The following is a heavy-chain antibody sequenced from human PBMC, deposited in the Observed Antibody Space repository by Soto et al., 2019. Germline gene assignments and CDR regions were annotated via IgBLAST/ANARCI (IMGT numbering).Heavy chain of an antibody. CDR1: GFTFNNYA. CDR2: ISGGGDTT. Sequence: EVQLLESGGGLVQPGGSLRLSCAASGFTFNNYAMTWVRQAPGKGLEWVSAISGGGDTTSYADSVKGRFTVSREGSKNTLYLQMSSLRAEDTALYYCAKGRGGSGSLTPRVDCWGQGTLVSVSS. J-gene: IGHJ4*02. CDR3: AKGRGGSGSLTPRVDC. V-gene: IGHV3-23*01. D-gene: IGHD3-10*01.